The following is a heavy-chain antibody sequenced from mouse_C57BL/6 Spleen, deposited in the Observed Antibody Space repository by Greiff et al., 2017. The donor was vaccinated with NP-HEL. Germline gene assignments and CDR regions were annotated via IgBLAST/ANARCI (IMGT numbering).Heavy chain of an antibody. CDR1: GYTFTSYW. Sequence: QVQLKQPGAELVRPGTSVKLSCKASGYTFTSYWMHWVKQRPGQGLEWIGVIDPSDSYTNYNQKFKGKATLTVDTSSSTAYMQLSSLTSEDSAVYYCARSVITLAPDFDYWGQGTTLTVSS. CDR3: ARSVITLAPDFDY. D-gene: IGHD1-1*01. J-gene: IGHJ2*01. V-gene: IGHV1-59*01. CDR2: IDPSDSYT.